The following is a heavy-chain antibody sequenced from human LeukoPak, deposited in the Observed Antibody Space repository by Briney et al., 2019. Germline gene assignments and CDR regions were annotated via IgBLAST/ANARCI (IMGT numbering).Heavy chain of an antibody. J-gene: IGHJ4*02. V-gene: IGHV4-39*07. D-gene: IGHD3-3*01. Sequence: SETLSLTCTVSGGPISSSSYYWGWSRQPPGKGLEWIGSIYYSGSTYYNPSLKGRVTISVDTSKNQFSLKLSSVTAADTAVYYCARDSSVNSFWSGYSYYFDYWGQGTLVTVSS. CDR2: IYYSGST. CDR3: ARDSSVNSFWSGYSYYFDY. CDR1: GGPISSSSYY.